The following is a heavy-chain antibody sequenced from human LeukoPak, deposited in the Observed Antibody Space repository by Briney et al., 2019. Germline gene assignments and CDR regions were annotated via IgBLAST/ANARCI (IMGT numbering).Heavy chain of an antibody. CDR1: GYSISSGYY. CDR3: ASLGLLWFGESGDY. CDR2: IYHSGST. J-gene: IGHJ4*02. D-gene: IGHD3-10*01. Sequence: SETLSLTCAVSGYSISSGYYWGWIRQPPGKGLERIGSIYHSGSTYYNPSLKSRVTISVDTSKNQFSLKLSSVTAADTAVYYCASLGLLWFGESGDYWGQGTLVTVSS. V-gene: IGHV4-38-2*01.